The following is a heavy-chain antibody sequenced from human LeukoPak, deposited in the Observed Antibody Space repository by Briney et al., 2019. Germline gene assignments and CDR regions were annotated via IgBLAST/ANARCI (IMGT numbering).Heavy chain of an antibody. CDR3: ARGNYYDSSGPGGY. D-gene: IGHD3-22*01. CDR1: GFTFSNYW. CDR2: IKEDESEK. Sequence: PGGSLRLSCAASGFTFSNYWMSWVRQAPGKGLEWVANIKEDESEKYYVDSVKGRFTISRDNAKNTLYLQMNSLRAEDTAVYHCARGNYYDSSGPGGYWGQGTLVIVSS. V-gene: IGHV3-7*02. J-gene: IGHJ4*02.